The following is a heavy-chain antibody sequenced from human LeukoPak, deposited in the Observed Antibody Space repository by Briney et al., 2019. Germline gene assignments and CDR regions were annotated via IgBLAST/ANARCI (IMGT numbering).Heavy chain of an antibody. CDR2: ISYDGSNK. Sequence: GGSLRLSCAASGFTFSSYGMHWVRQAPGKGLEWVAVISYDGSNKYYADSVKGRFTIPRDNSKNTLYLQMNSLRAEDTAVYYCAKGLPGDYWGQGTLVTVSS. CDR1: GFTFSSYG. CDR3: AKGLPGDY. J-gene: IGHJ4*02. V-gene: IGHV3-30*18. D-gene: IGHD3-10*01.